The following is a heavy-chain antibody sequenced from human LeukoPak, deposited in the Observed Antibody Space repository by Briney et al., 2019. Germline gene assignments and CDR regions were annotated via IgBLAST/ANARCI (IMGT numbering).Heavy chain of an antibody. CDR1: GFTFSSYW. D-gene: IGHD1-26*01. Sequence: GGSLRLSCAASGFTFSSYWMHWVRQAPGKGLVWVSRINSDGSSTSYADSVKGRFTISRDNAKNTLYLQMNSLSGEDTAVYLCARDGVGATLDYWGQGTLVTVSS. CDR2: INSDGSST. CDR3: ARDGVGATLDY. J-gene: IGHJ4*02. V-gene: IGHV3-74*01.